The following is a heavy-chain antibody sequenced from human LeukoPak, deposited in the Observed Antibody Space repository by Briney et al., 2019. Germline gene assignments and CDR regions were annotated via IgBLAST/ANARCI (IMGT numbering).Heavy chain of an antibody. J-gene: IGHJ4*02. V-gene: IGHV1-2*02. CDR3: AREGYCSGGSCFDY. CDR1: GYTFTGYY. D-gene: IGHD2-15*01. Sequence: ASVKVSCKASGYTFTGYYMHWVRQAPGQGLEWMGWINPNSGGTNYAQKFQGRVTITRDTSISTAYMELSRLRSDDTAVYYCAREGYCSGGSCFDYWGQGTLVTVSS. CDR2: INPNSGGT.